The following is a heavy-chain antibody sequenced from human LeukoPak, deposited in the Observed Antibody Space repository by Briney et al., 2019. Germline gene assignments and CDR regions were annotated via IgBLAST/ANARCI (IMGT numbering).Heavy chain of an antibody. CDR1: GGSISSSSYY. CDR2: IYYSGST. D-gene: IGHD3-10*01. Sequence: SETLSLTCTVSGGSISSSSYYWGWIRQPPGKGLEWIGSIYYSGSTYYNPSLKSRVTISVDTSKNQFSLKLSSVTAADTAVYYCAGWEAWFGELLYFDYWGQGTLVTVSS. J-gene: IGHJ4*02. CDR3: AGWEAWFGELLYFDY. V-gene: IGHV4-39*01.